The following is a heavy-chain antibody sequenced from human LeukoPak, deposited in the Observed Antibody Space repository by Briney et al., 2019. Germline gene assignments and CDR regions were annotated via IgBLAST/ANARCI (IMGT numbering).Heavy chain of an antibody. V-gene: IGHV3-21*01. D-gene: IGHD5-12*01. Sequence: PGGSLRLSCAASGFTFSSYSMNWVRQAPGKGLEWVSSISSSSSYIYYADSVKGRFTISRDNSKNSLYLQMNSLRAEDTAVYYCARLKGYSGYDGEYYFDYWGQGTLVTVSS. CDR3: ARLKGYSGYDGEYYFDY. CDR2: ISSSSSYI. J-gene: IGHJ4*02. CDR1: GFTFSSYS.